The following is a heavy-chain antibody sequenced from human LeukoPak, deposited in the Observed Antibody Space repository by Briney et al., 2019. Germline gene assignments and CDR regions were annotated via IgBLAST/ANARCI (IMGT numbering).Heavy chain of an antibody. D-gene: IGHD3-10*01. Sequence: SETLSLTCTVSGGSIGSSRYYWGWIRQPPGKGLEWIGNIYYSGSTYYNPSPKSRVTISVDTSKNQFSLKLSSVTAADTAVYYCARDYGPITMVRGAYFDYWGQGTLVTASS. CDR1: GGSIGSSRYY. V-gene: IGHV4-39*07. CDR2: IYYSGST. CDR3: ARDYGPITMVRGAYFDY. J-gene: IGHJ4*02.